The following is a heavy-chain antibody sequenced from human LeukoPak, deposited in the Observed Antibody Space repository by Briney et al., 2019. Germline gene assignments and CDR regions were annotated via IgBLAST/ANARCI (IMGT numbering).Heavy chain of an antibody. CDR1: GSTFSSYG. J-gene: IGHJ3*02. CDR3: AREYQSDSGSSDAFDI. Sequence: PGRSLRLSCAASGSTFSSYGMHWVRQAPGKGLEWVAVIWYDGSNKYYADSVKGRFTISRDNSKNTLYLQMNSLRAEDTAVYYCAREYQSDSGSSDAFDIWGQGTMVTVSS. CDR2: IWYDGSNK. V-gene: IGHV3-33*08. D-gene: IGHD1-26*01.